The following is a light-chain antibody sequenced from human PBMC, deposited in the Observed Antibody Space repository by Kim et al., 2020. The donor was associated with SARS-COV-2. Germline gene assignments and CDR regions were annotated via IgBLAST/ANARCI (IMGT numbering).Light chain of an antibody. CDR3: QQYASSPST. Sequence: EIVLTQFPGTLSLSPGESATLSCRASQSVGNNYLAWFHQKPGQAPRVVIYGASSRAPGIPDRFAGSGSGTDFTLTISRLEPEDFAVYYCQQYASSPSTFGQGTKVDIK. J-gene: IGKJ1*01. CDR2: GAS. V-gene: IGKV3-20*01. CDR1: QSVGNNY.